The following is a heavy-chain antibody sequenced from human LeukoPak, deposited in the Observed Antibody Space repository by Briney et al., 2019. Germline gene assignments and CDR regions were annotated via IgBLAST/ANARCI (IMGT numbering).Heavy chain of an antibody. CDR2: IRYDGSNK. J-gene: IGHJ2*01. Sequence: GGSLRLSCAASGFTFSSYGMHWVRQAPGKGLEWVAFIRYDGSNKYYADSVKGRFTISRDNSKNTLYLQMNSLRAEDTAVYYCAKDPSSSRGRSATPTYWYFDLWGRGTLVTVSS. CDR3: AKDPSSSRGRSATPTYWYFDL. V-gene: IGHV3-30*02. D-gene: IGHD6-13*01. CDR1: GFTFSSYG.